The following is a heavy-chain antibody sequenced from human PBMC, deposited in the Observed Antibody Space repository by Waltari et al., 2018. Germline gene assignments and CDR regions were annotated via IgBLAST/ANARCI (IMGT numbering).Heavy chain of an antibody. V-gene: IGHV3-74*01. CDR1: EVTFSTTW. CDR3: TNVDGY. Sequence: EVQLVESGGDLVQPGGSLRLSCTASEVTFSTTWMQWVRQVPGKGLVLFSGINSDGTNTYYADSVKGRFTISRDDAKNTLYLQMDSLRAEDTAIYYCTNVDGYWGQGTLVTVSS. D-gene: IGHD2-21*01. CDR2: INSDGTNT. J-gene: IGHJ4*02.